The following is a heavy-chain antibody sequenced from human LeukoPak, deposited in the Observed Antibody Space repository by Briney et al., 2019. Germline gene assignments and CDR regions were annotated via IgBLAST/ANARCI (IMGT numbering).Heavy chain of an antibody. CDR3: ARDQDYYDSSPHDAFDI. V-gene: IGHV4-4*07. CDR2: IYTSGST. CDR1: GGSISSYY. D-gene: IGHD3-22*01. Sequence: PSETLSLTCTVSGGSISSYYWSWIRQPAGKGLEWIGRIYTSGSTNYNPSLKSRVTMSVDTSKNQFSLKLSSVTAADTAVYYCARDQDYYDSSPHDAFDIWGQGTMVTVSS. J-gene: IGHJ3*02.